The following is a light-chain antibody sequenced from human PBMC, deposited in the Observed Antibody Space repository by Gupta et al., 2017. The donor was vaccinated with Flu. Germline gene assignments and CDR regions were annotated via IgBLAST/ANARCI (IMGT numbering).Light chain of an antibody. J-gene: IGLJ2*01. CDR3: SSYTNTNTLVI. CDR2: AVS. CDR1: SSDMGGYNY. Sequence: INISCTGTSSDMGGYNYVSWYQQPPCKAPRLMIFAVSTRPSRFSTRFSGSKSGNTASLTITGLQAEEEADYYCSSYTNTNTLVIFGGGTKLTVL. V-gene: IGLV2-14*01.